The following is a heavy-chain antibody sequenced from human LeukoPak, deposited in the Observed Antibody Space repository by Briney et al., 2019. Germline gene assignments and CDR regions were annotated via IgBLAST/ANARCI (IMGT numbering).Heavy chain of an antibody. CDR3: ARVGSEGGYYFDY. Sequence: AAGSLTLTCAASGFTFDDYGMSWVRQVPGKELKWVSGINCNGGSTGYADSLKGRLTVSRDNAKNPLYLQMNSLRAEDTALYYCARVGSEGGYYFDYWGQGTLVTVSS. J-gene: IGHJ4*02. V-gene: IGHV3-20*04. D-gene: IGHD2-15*01. CDR1: GFTFDDYG. CDR2: INCNGGST.